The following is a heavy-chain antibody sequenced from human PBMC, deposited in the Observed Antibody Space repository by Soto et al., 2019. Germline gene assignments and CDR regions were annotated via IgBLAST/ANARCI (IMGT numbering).Heavy chain of an antibody. Sequence: PSETLSLTCTVSGCSISSYYWSWIRQPPGKGLEWIGYIYYSGSTNYNPSLKSRVTISVDTSKNQFSLKLSSVTAADTAVYYCARRAVTRDGQTTYYFDYWGQGTLVTVSS. V-gene: IGHV4-59*08. CDR2: IYYSGST. D-gene: IGHD1-1*01. CDR3: ARRAVTRDGQTTYYFDY. CDR1: GCSISSYY. J-gene: IGHJ4*02.